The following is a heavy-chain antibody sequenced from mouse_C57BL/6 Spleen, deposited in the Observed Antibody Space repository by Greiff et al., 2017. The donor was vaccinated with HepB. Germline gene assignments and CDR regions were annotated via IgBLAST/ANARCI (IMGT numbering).Heavy chain of an antibody. CDR3: ARGDGKYDAMDY. D-gene: IGHD2-1*01. V-gene: IGHV1-66*01. CDR2: IYPGSGNT. J-gene: IGHJ4*01. CDR1: GYSFTSYY. Sequence: VQLVESGPELVKPGASVKISCKASGYSFTSYYIHWVKQRPGQGLEWIGWIYPGSGNTKYNEKFKGKATLTADTSSSTAYMQLSSLTSEDSAVYYCARGDGKYDAMDYWGQGTSVTVSS.